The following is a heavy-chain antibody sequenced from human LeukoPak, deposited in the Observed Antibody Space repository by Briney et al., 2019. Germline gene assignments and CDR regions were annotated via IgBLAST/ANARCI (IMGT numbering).Heavy chain of an antibody. J-gene: IGHJ4*02. Sequence: ASVKVSCKASGYTFTIYAMHWVRQAPGQRLEWMGWINAGNGNTKYSQKFQGRVTITRDTSASTAYMELSSLRSEDTAVYYCARVGQWLVREYYFDYWGQGTLVTVSS. CDR1: GYTFTIYA. D-gene: IGHD6-19*01. CDR3: ARVGQWLVREYYFDY. V-gene: IGHV1-3*01. CDR2: INAGNGNT.